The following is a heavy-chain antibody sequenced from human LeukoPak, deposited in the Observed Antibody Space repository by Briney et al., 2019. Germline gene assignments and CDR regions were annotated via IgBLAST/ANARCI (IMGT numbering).Heavy chain of an antibody. CDR3: ARSKEGQLAPFDS. CDR1: GYSVSSTYYY. CDR2: ISYSGNT. J-gene: IGHJ4*02. V-gene: IGHV4-61*01. Sequence: KPSETLSLTCTVSGYSVSSTYYYWSWIRQPPGKGLEWIGYISYSGNTNYNPSLKGRVTISIDTSKNLFSLRLSPVTAADTAVYFCARSKEGQLAPFDSWGQGTLVAVSS. D-gene: IGHD6-13*01.